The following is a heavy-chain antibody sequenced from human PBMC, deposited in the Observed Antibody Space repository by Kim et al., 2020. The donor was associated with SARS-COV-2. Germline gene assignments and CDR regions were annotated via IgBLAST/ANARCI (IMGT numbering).Heavy chain of an antibody. CDR3: TRDASSGWYGWGAFDI. CDR2: IRSKAYGGTT. V-gene: IGHV3-49*03. CDR1: GFTFGDYA. D-gene: IGHD6-19*01. Sequence: GGSLRHSCTASGFTFGDYAMSWFRQAPGKGLEWVGFIRSKAYGGTTEYAASVKGRFTISRDDSKSIAYLQMNSLKTEDTAVYYCTRDASSGWYGWGAFDIWGQGTMVTVSS. J-gene: IGHJ3*02.